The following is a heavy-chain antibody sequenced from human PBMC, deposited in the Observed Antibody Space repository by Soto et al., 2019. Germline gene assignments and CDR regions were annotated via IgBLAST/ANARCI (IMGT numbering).Heavy chain of an antibody. J-gene: IGHJ4*02. V-gene: IGHV1-3*04. CDR3: ARTYDYTHDY. CDR2: ITTGTGNA. CDR1: GYTFTSYA. Sequence: QVQLVQSGAEVKKSGASVKVSCRASGYTFTSYAMHWVRQAPGQGLEWMGWITTGTGNAKYSQTFQGRVTITSDTSASTAYMELSSLRFEDTAVYYCARTYDYTHDYWGQGTLVTVSS. D-gene: IGHD4-4*01.